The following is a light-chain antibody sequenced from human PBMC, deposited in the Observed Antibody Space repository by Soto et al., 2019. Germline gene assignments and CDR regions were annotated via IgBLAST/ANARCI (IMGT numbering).Light chain of an antibody. CDR3: SFYTGENAYV. CDR1: STDFVSCNR. J-gene: IGLJ1*01. V-gene: IGLV2-18*01. CDR2: EVS. Sequence: QSVLTQPPSVSGSPGQSVTIPCTGTSTDFVSCNRVSWYQQPPGTALNLMIYEVSKRPSGVPDRFSGSKAGNAASLTMSVLQAADEADYFVSFYTGENAYVFGTGTKGTV.